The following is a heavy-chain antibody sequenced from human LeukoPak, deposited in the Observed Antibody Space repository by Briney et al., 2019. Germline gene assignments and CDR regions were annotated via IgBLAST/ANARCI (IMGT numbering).Heavy chain of an antibody. J-gene: IGHJ4*02. CDR3: AKEIYGDSGAFIDY. CDR2: ISYDGSNQ. D-gene: IGHD4-17*01. CDR1: GFTFSSYG. Sequence: GRSLRLPCAASGFTFSSYGMHWVRQAPGKGLEWVAVISYDGSNQYYADSVKGRFTISRDNSKCTLYLQMNSLRAEDTAVYYCAKEIYGDSGAFIDYWGQGTLVTVSS. V-gene: IGHV3-30*18.